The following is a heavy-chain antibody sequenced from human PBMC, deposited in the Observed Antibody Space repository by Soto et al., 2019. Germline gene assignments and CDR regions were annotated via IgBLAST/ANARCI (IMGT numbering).Heavy chain of an antibody. V-gene: IGHV4-59*08. CDR1: GGSSSSFY. J-gene: IGHJ4*02. Sequence: QAKLQESGPGLVKPSETLTLTLTASGGSSSSFYWNWIRQPPGKGLEPIGYIYYSGSTNYNPSLKRRGTISVDPSKNQIALKLSSVTAAYTAVYYCARRYGGSIDYWGQGPLVNVSS. CDR3: ARRYGGSIDY. D-gene: IGHD2-15*01. CDR2: IYYSGST.